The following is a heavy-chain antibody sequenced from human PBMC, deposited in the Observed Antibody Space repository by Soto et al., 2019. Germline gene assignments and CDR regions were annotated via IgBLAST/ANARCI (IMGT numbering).Heavy chain of an antibody. J-gene: IGHJ4*02. Sequence: ASVKVSCKASGYTFTSYDINWVRQATGQGLEWMGWMNPNSGNTGYAQKFQGRVTMTRNTSISTAYMELSSLRSEDTAVYYCARAYDSWSGYESDFDYWGQGTLVTVSS. V-gene: IGHV1-8*01. CDR1: GYTFTSYD. D-gene: IGHD3-3*01. CDR3: ARAYDSWSGYESDFDY. CDR2: MNPNSGNT.